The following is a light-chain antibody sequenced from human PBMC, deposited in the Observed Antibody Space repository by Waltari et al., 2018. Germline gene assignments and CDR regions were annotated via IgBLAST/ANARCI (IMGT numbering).Light chain of an antibody. J-gene: IGKJ3*01. CDR3: HQYYSLFT. CDR2: WAS. CDR1: QSLFYSSNSKNY. V-gene: IGKV4-1*01. Sequence: DIVMTQSHDSLAVSLGERATINCKSSQSLFYSSNSKNYLAWYQQKPGQSPKLLIYWASTRESGVPDRFSGSGSGTDFTLTINTLQAEDVAVYYCHQYYSLFTFGPGTKVDIK.